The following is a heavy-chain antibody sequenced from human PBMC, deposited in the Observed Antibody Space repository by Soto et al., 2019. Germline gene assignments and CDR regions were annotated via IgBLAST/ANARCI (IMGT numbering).Heavy chain of an antibody. CDR2: IIPMFDTT. CDR3: AIGTYSFDSIGYAGAFDI. CDR1: GGSFSNYA. Sequence: QVRLVQSGAEVKKPGSSVKVSCKASGGSFSNYAVNWVRQAPGQGLEWMGGIIPMFDTTNNAQKFQGRVSISADESTTTAYMELSSLRSADTAVYYCAIGTYSFDSIGYAGAFDIWGQGTVVTVSS. J-gene: IGHJ3*02. D-gene: IGHD3-22*01. V-gene: IGHV1-69*01.